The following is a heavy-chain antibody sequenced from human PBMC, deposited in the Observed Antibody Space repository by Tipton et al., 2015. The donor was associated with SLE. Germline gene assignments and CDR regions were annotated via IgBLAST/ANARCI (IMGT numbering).Heavy chain of an antibody. CDR3: ARVGHSYYYYYMDV. CDR1: GFSINTGYY. CDR2: MYYTGSTDHSPSFKTT. D-gene: IGHD1-26*01. J-gene: IGHJ6*03. V-gene: IGHV4-59*12. Sequence: TLSLTCAVSGFSINTGYYWSWIRRPPGKGLEWIGYMYYTGSTDHSPSFKTTNYNPSLNSRVTISEDTSKNQVSLKLTSVTAADTAVYYCARVGHSYYYYYMDVWGKGTTVTVSS.